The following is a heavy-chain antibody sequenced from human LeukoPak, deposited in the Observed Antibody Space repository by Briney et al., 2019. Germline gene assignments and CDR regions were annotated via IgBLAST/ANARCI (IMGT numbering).Heavy chain of an antibody. CDR2: IKQDGSEK. D-gene: IGHD6-19*01. CDR3: ARGAYSSGWAYFGH. CDR1: GFTFSSYW. V-gene: IGHV3-7*01. J-gene: IGHJ4*02. Sequence: GGSLRLSCAASGFTFSSYWMSWVRQAPGKGLEWVANIKQDGSEKYYVDSVKGRFTISRDNAKNSLYLHMDSLRAEDTAVYYCARGAYSSGWAYFGHWGQGTLVTVSS.